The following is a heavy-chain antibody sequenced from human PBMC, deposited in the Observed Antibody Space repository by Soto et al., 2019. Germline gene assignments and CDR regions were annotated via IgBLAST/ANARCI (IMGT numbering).Heavy chain of an antibody. Sequence: ASVKVSCKASGYTFTSYGISWVRQAPGQGLEWMGWISAYNGNTNYAQKLQGRVTRTTDTSTSTAYMELRSRRSDDTAVYYCARKFGPEYYDFWSGYYSPKFDPWGQGTLVTVSS. J-gene: IGHJ5*02. CDR1: GYTFTSYG. V-gene: IGHV1-18*01. D-gene: IGHD3-3*01. CDR3: ARKFGPEYYDFWSGYYSPKFDP. CDR2: ISAYNGNT.